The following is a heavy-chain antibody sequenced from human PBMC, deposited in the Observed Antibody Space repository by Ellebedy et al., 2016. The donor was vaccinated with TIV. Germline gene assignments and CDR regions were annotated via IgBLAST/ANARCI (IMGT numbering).Heavy chain of an antibody. CDR2: ITPVVGRP. V-gene: IGHV1-69*10. CDR3: AREGISRSGVPLFEF. CDR1: GRDFVSYD. Sequence: AASVKVSCKASGRDFVSYDFNWVRQAPGQRLEWLGGITPVVGRPNYAQQIQDRLTITADRSTNTVSLEMRGLRSDDTAVYFCAREGISRSGVPLFEFWGQGTLIGVSS. J-gene: IGHJ4*02. D-gene: IGHD6-13*01.